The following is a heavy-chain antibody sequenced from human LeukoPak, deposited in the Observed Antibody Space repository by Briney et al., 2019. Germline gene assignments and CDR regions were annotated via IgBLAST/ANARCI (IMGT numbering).Heavy chain of an antibody. J-gene: IGHJ5*02. D-gene: IGHD3-9*01. CDR2: ISGSGGST. CDR3: AKDRNYDILTDNWFDP. Sequence: VXQAPGXGLEWVSAISGSGGSTYYADSVKGRFTISRDNSKNTLYLQMNSLRAEDTAVYYCAKDRNYDILTDNWFDPWGQGTLVTVSS. V-gene: IGHV3-23*01.